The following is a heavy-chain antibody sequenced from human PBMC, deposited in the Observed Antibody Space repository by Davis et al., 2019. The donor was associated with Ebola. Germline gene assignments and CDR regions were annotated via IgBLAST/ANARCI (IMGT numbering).Heavy chain of an antibody. CDR2: ISSSSSSI. V-gene: IGHV3-48*04. CDR3: ARVWDLYYFDY. CDR1: GFTFSSYS. J-gene: IGHJ4*02. Sequence: GESLKISCAASGFTFSSYSMNWVRQAPGKGLEWVSYISSSSSSIYYADSVKGRFTISRDNAKNSLYLQMNSLRAEDTAVYYCARVWDLYYFDYWGQGTLVTVSS. D-gene: IGHD3-16*01.